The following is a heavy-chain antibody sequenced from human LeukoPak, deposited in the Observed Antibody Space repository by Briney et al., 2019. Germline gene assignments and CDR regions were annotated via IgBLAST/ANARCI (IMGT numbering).Heavy chain of an antibody. D-gene: IGHD2-2*01. CDR1: GGSISSGSYF. CDR2: IHTSGST. J-gene: IGHJ5*02. V-gene: IGHV4-61*02. Sequence: SQTLSLTCTVSGGSISSGSYFWNWIRQPAGKGLEWIGRIHTSGSTNYNPSLKSRVTMSVDMSKNQFSLKLSSVTAADTTVYYCARDRGYQDNWFDPWGQGTLVTVSS. CDR3: ARDRGYQDNWFDP.